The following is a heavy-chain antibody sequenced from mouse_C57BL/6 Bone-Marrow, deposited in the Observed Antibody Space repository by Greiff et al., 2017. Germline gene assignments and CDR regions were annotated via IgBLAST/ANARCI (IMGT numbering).Heavy chain of an antibody. D-gene: IGHD2-2*01. V-gene: IGHV1-9*01. CDR1: GYTFTGYW. CDR3: ARGWLRRVPCYAMDY. Sequence: QVQLQQSGAELMKPGASVKLSCKATGYTFTGYWIEWVKQRPGHGLEWIGEILPGSGSTNYNEKFKGKATFTANTSSNTASMQLSSLTTEDSAIYYCARGWLRRVPCYAMDYWGQGTTVTVSS. CDR2: ILPGSGST. J-gene: IGHJ4*01.